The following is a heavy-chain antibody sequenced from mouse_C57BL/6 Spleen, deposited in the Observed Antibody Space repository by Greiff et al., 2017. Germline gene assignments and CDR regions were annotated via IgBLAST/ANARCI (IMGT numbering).Heavy chain of an antibody. V-gene: IGHV3-6*01. CDR1: GYSITSGYY. CDR2: ISYDGSN. J-gene: IGHJ4*01. CDR3: ARANWAYYPMDY. Sequence: EVQLQESGPGLVKPSQSLSLTCSVTGYSITSGYYWNWIRQFPGNKLEWMGYISYDGSNNYNPSLKNRISITRDTSKNQFFLKLNSVTTEDTATYYCARANWAYYPMDYWGQGTSVTVSS. D-gene: IGHD4-1*02.